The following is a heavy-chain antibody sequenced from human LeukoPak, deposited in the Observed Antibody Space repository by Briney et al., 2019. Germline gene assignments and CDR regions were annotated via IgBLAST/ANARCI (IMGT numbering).Heavy chain of an antibody. Sequence: SETLSLTCTVSGGSINSGNHYWGWIRQSPGKGLEWIGNIYYSGSTYYNPSLKSRVTISVDTSKNQFSLKLSSVTAADTAVYYCARGTYYYDSSGYGYWGQGTLVTVSS. V-gene: IGHV4-39*07. CDR1: GGSINSGNHY. D-gene: IGHD3-22*01. CDR3: ARGTYYYDSSGYGY. J-gene: IGHJ4*02. CDR2: IYYSGST.